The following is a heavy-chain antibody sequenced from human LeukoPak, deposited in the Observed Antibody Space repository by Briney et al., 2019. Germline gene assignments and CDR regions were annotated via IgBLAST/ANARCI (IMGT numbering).Heavy chain of an antibody. J-gene: IGHJ4*02. CDR3: ARVKMVGYYYDSSGYYHFDY. D-gene: IGHD3-22*01. CDR1: GGSISSYY. V-gene: IGHV4-59*01. CDR2: IYYSGST. Sequence: SETLSLTCTVSGGSISSYYWSWIRQPPGKGLEWIGYIYYSGSTNYNPSLKSRVTISVDTSKNQFSLKLSSVTAADTAVYYCARVKMVGYYYDSSGYYHFDYWGQGTLVTVSS.